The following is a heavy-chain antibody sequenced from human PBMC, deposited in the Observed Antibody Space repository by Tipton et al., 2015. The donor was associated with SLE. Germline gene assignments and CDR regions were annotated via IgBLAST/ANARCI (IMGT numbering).Heavy chain of an antibody. D-gene: IGHD2-2*01. CDR1: GFNFGAYW. J-gene: IGHJ6*03. Sequence: SLRLSCVASGFNFGAYWMHWVRQAPGKGLGWISRTNQDGAIRSYEDSVKGRFIISRDNSKSTLYLQMNNVRVEDTALYYCAKRSDQYYYMDVWGKGTTVTVSS. CDR3: AKRSDQYYYMDV. V-gene: IGHV3-74*01. CDR2: TNQDGAIR.